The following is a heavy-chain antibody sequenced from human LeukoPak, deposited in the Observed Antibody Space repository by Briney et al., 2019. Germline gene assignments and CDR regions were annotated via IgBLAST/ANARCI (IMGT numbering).Heavy chain of an antibody. V-gene: IGHV3-11*01. CDR1: GFTFSDYY. Sequence: GGSLRLSCAASGFTFSDYYMSWIRPAPGKGLEWVSYISSSGSTIYYADSGKGRFTISRDNAKNSLYLQMNSLRAEDTAVYYCARCYDSSGYGWFDPWGQGTLVTVSS. J-gene: IGHJ5*02. CDR2: ISSSGSTI. CDR3: ARCYDSSGYGWFDP. D-gene: IGHD3-22*01.